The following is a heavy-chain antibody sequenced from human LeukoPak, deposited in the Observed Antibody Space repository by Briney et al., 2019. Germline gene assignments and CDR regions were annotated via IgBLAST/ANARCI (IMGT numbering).Heavy chain of an antibody. V-gene: IGHV3-48*04. CDR3: AREDYYYDNNGYHWFDP. D-gene: IGHD3-22*01. CDR2: ISSSSNTI. Sequence: PGGSLRLSCAASGFTFSTYIMNWVRQAPGKGLEWVSYISSSSNTIYYADSVKGRFTISRDNAKNSLYLQMNSLRAEDTAVYYCAREDYYYDNNGYHWFDPWGQGTLVIVSS. J-gene: IGHJ5*02. CDR1: GFTFSTYI.